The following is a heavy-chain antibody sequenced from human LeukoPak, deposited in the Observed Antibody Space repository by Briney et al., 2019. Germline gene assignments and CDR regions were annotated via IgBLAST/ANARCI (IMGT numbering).Heavy chain of an antibody. D-gene: IGHD3-16*02. Sequence: SSQTLSLTCTVSGGSISSGDYYWSWIRQPPGKGLEWIGYIYYSGSTYYNPSLKSRVTISVDTSKNQFSLKLSSVNAADTAVYYCARVGVLWGSYRYPDHWGQEKLVTVSS. CDR1: GGSISSGDYY. V-gene: IGHV4-30-4*01. CDR2: IYYSGST. J-gene: IGHJ4*02. CDR3: ARVGVLWGSYRYPDH.